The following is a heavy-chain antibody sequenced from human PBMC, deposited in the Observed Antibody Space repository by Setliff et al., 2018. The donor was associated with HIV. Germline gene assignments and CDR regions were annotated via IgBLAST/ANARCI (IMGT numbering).Heavy chain of an antibody. D-gene: IGHD3-10*01. CDR3: AGDLDGSLFHYFDY. CDR1: GFTFNNYA. V-gene: IGHV3-21*01. Sequence: GGSLRLSCAASGFTFNNYAMHWVRQAPGKGLECVSAISNGGGGYTYYADSVKGRFTISRDNAKNSLYLQMNSLRAEDTAVYYCAGDLDGSLFHYFDYWGQGTLVTVSS. J-gene: IGHJ4*02. CDR2: ISNGGGGYT.